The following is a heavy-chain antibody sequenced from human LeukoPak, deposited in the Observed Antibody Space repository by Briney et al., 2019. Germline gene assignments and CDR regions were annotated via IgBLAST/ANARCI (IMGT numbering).Heavy chain of an antibody. D-gene: IGHD2-15*01. J-gene: IGHJ3*02. V-gene: IGHV3-23*01. CDR2: ISASGGTT. CDR3: AKIPGGWRADYAFNI. Sequence: GGSPRLSCAGSGFTVSSYAISWVRQAPGKGLEWVSSISASGGTTYYADSVKGRFTISRDNSQNMVYLQMNSLRAEDTAVYYCAKIPGGWRADYAFNIWGQGTMVTVSS. CDR1: GFTVSSYA.